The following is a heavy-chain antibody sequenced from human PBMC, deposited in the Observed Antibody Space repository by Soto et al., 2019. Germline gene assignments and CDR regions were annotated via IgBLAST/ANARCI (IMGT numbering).Heavy chain of an antibody. D-gene: IGHD3-9*01. CDR1: GGSFSGYY. CDR3: ARGGGELRYFDWLYPY. Sequence: SETLSLTCAVYGGSFSGYYWSWIRQPPGKGLEWIGEINHSGSTNYNPSLKSRVTISVDTSKNQFSLKLSSVTAADTAVYYCARGGGELRYFDWLYPYWGQGTLVTVSS. CDR2: INHSGST. J-gene: IGHJ4*02. V-gene: IGHV4-34*01.